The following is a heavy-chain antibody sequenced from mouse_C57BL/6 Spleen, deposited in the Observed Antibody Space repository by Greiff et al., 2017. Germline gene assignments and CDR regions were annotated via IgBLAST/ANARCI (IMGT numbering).Heavy chain of an antibody. CDR1: GYTFTSYW. Sequence: VQLQQPGAELVMPGASVKLSCKASGYTFTSYWMHWVKQRPGQGLEWIGEIDPSDSYTNYNQKFKGKSTLTLDKSSSTAYMQLSSLTSEDSAVYYCARGTTVPGAWFAYWGQGTLVTVSA. D-gene: IGHD1-1*01. CDR3: ARGTTVPGAWFAY. J-gene: IGHJ3*01. V-gene: IGHV1-69*01. CDR2: IDPSDSYT.